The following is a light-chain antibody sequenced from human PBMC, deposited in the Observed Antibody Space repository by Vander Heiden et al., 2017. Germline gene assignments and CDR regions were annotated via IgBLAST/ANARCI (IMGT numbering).Light chain of an antibody. CDR2: EVS. Sequence: QSALTQPAAVSGSPGQSISISCPGTSSDVGGYNYVSWYQQPPGKPHILLNYEVSSRASGVSNRFSGSKAGTTASLTISGLQAEDDDDYYCSSYTSSISYVFGTGTKVTVL. CDR1: SSDVGGYNY. J-gene: IGLJ1*01. CDR3: SSYTSSISYV. V-gene: IGLV2-14*01.